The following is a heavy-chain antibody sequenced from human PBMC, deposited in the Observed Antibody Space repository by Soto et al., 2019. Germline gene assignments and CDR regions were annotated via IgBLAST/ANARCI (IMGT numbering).Heavy chain of an antibody. J-gene: IGHJ4*02. CDR1: GYTFTSYY. CDR3: ARRPLCSGGSCKAFDY. Sequence: QVQLVQSGAEVKKPGASVKVSCKASGYTFTSYYMHWVRQAPGQGLEWMGIINPSGGSTSYAQKFQGIVTMTRDTSTSTVYMELSSLRSEDTAVYYCARRPLCSGGSCKAFDYWGQGTLVTVSS. V-gene: IGHV1-46*01. CDR2: INPSGGST. D-gene: IGHD2-15*01.